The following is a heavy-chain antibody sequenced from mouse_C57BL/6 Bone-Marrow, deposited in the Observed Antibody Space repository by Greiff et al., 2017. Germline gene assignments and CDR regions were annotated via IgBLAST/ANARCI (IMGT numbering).Heavy chain of an antibody. J-gene: IGHJ4*01. V-gene: IGHV1-63*01. CDR3: ARWDHYYGSSYPYYAMDY. D-gene: IGHD1-1*01. CDR1: GYTFTNYW. Sequence: QVQLQQSGAELVRPGTSVKMSCKASGYTFTNYWIGWAKQRPGHGLEWIGDIYPGGGYTNYNEKFKGKATLTADKSSSTAYMQFSSLTSEDSAIYYCARWDHYYGSSYPYYAMDYWGQGTSVTVSS. CDR2: IYPGGGYT.